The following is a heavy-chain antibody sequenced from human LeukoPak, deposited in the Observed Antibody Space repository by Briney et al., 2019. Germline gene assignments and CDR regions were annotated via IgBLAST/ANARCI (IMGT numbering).Heavy chain of an antibody. Sequence: GESLRISCKGSGYSFTNYWITWVRQLPGKGLEWMGRIDPSDSYANYNPSFQGHVTISADKSISTAYLQWSSLKASDTAMYYCARHHYGDSNFDYWGQGTLVTVSS. D-gene: IGHD4-17*01. CDR3: ARHHYGDSNFDY. J-gene: IGHJ4*02. CDR2: IDPSDSYA. V-gene: IGHV5-10-1*01. CDR1: GYSFTNYW.